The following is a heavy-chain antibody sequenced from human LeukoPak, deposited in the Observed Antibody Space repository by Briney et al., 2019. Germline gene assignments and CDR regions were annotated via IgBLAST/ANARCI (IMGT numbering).Heavy chain of an antibody. CDR3: ARDLRDIVVVPAAIFGYCGDY. D-gene: IGHD2-2*02. CDR1: GYTFTSYG. V-gene: IGHV1-18*01. Sequence: GASVEASCKASGYTFTSYGISWVRQAPGQGLEWMGWISAYNGNTNYAQKCQGRVTMTTDTSKSTAYMELRSLRSDDTAVYYCARDLRDIVVVPAAIFGYCGDYWGQGTLVTVSS. CDR2: ISAYNGNT. J-gene: IGHJ4*02.